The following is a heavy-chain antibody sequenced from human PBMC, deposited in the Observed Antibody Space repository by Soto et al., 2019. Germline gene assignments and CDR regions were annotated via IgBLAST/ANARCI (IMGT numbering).Heavy chain of an antibody. CDR2: ISYDGSNK. J-gene: IGHJ6*02. V-gene: IGHV3-30*18. D-gene: IGHD3-3*01. CDR1: GFTFSSYG. CDR3: AKERTTYYDFWSGLPPYYYYYGMDV. Sequence: PRLSCAASGFTFSSYGMHWVRQAPGKGLEWVAVISYDGSNKYYADSVKGRFTISRDNSKNTLYLQMNSLRAEDTAVYYCAKERTTYYDFWSGLPPYYYYYGMDVWGQGTTVTVSS.